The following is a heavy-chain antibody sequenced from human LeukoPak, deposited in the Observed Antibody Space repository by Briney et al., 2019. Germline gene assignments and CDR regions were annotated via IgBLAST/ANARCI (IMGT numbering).Heavy chain of an antibody. V-gene: IGHV2-5*01. CDR3: AHSYDTGGNYYSRFDN. D-gene: IGHD3-22*01. CDR2: TYWNDHK. Sequence: SGPTLVNPTQTLTLTCTFSGFSLTTSGVGVGWIRQPPGKALEWLALTYWNDHKPYSPALRSRLTVTKDTSKNQVVLTMTNMDPVDTATYYCAHSYDTGGNYYSRFDNWGQGTLVTVSS. CDR1: GFSLTTSGVG. J-gene: IGHJ4*02.